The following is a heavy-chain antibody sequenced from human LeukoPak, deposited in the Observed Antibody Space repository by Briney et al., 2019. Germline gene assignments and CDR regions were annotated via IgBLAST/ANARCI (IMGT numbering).Heavy chain of an antibody. J-gene: IGHJ4*02. CDR2: IIPIFGTA. V-gene: IGHV1-69*06. CDR3: ARVPIGSSTWPYYFDY. CDR1: GGTFSSYA. Sequence: SVKVSCKASGGTFSSYALSWVRQAPGQGLEWMGGIIPIFGTANYAQKFQGGVTITADRSTTTAYMEVSSLRSDDTAVYYCARVPIGSSTWPYYFDYWGQGTLVTVTS. D-gene: IGHD6-13*01.